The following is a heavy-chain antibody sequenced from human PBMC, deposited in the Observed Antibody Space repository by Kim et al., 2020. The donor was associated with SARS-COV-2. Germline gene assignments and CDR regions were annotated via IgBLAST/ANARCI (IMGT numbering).Heavy chain of an antibody. D-gene: IGHD3-22*01. Sequence: KGRFTISRDNAKNSLYLQMNSLRAEDTALYYCAKDKGSGYPPYYYYGMDVWGQGTTVTVSS. J-gene: IGHJ6*02. CDR3: AKDKGSGYPPYYYYGMDV. V-gene: IGHV3-9*01.